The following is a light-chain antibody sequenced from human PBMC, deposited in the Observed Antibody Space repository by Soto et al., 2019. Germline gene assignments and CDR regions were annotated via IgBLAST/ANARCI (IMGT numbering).Light chain of an antibody. CDR2: AAS. V-gene: IGKV3-15*01. CDR1: QSVSSN. J-gene: IGKJ2*01. CDR3: QQYNDWPPRYT. Sequence: EIVMTQSPATLSVSPGERVSLSCRASQSVSSNVAWYQQKLGQAPRLLMFAASTRATGIPARFSGSRSGIEFTLTISSLQSEDFAVYYCQQYNDWPPRYTFGQGTKLEIK.